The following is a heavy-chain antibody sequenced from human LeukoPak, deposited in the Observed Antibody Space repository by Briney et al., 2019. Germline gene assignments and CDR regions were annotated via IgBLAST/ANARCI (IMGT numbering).Heavy chain of an antibody. D-gene: IGHD4-17*01. Sequence: GGSLRLSCAASGFTFSSYGMHWVRQAPGKGLEWVAVIWYDGSNKYYADSVKSRFTISRDNSKNTLYLQMNSLRAEDTAVYYCATTVSTDQHWGQGTLVTVSS. V-gene: IGHV3-33*01. J-gene: IGHJ1*01. CDR3: ATTVSTDQH. CDR2: IWYDGSNK. CDR1: GFTFSSYG.